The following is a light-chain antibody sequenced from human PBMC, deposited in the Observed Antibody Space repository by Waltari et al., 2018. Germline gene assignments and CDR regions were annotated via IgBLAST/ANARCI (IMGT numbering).Light chain of an antibody. CDR2: AAT. J-gene: IGKJ2*01. CDR1: QSVTSY. Sequence: DIQLTQSPSSLSASVGDRVTITCRASQSVTSYLNWYQQKPGKAPKPLIYAATTPQSGVPSRFSGSGSATDFTLTISSLQPEDFATYYCQQINTSPYTFGQGTKLEI. V-gene: IGKV1-39*01. CDR3: QQINTSPYT.